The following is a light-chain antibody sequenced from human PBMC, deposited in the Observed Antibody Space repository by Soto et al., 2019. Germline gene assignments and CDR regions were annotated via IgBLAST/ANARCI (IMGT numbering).Light chain of an antibody. Sequence: IRMTQSPSSVSASEGDTDTVTCRASQSVSGCLAWYQQKPGKAPKLLIYDASSLESGVPSRFSGSGSGTEFTLTITCLQPDDFATYYCQQYNSYPWTFCEGTMVDIK. CDR1: QSVSGC. J-gene: IGKJ1*01. V-gene: IGKV1-5*01. CDR3: QQYNSYPWT. CDR2: DAS.